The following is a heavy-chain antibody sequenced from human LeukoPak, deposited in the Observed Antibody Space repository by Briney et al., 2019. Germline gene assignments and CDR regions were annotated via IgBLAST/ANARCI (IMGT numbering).Heavy chain of an antibody. CDR3: ARELQQLWRPIDY. V-gene: IGHV3-21*01. CDR2: ISSSSSYI. J-gene: IGHJ4*02. CDR1: GFAFSSYS. Sequence: GGSLRLSCAASGFAFSSYSMNWVRQAPGKGLEWVSSISSSSSYIYYADSVKGRFTISRDNAKNSLYLQMNSLRAEDTAVYYCARELQQLWRPIDYWGQGTLVTVSS. D-gene: IGHD5-18*01.